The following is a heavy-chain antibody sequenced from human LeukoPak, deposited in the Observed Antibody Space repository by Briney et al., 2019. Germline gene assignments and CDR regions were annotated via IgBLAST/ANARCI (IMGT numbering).Heavy chain of an antibody. J-gene: IGHJ4*02. Sequence: ASVKVSCKASGDSLTSNYMHWVRQAPGQGLEWMGMINPSAGSTSYAQKFQGRVTMTRDTSTSTVYMELSSLRSEDTAVYYCASGADHDLKPIDYWGQGTLVTVSS. CDR3: ASGADHDLKPIDY. D-gene: IGHD1-14*01. CDR1: GDSLTSNY. CDR2: INPSAGST. V-gene: IGHV1-46*01.